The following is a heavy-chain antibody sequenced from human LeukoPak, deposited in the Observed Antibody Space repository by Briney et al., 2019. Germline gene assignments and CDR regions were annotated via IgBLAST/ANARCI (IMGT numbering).Heavy chain of an antibody. Sequence: GGSLRLSCAASGFTFRTYTMNWVRLAPGKGLEWVSGIYGSGTTFYAESVKGRFTISRDDSKNTLFLQMDRLRPEGTALYFCAKDLKPDSVWDIEWWGQGTQVTVSS. CDR3: AKDLKPDSVWDIEW. CDR1: GFTFRTYT. J-gene: IGHJ4*02. V-gene: IGHV3-23*01. CDR2: IYGSGTT. D-gene: IGHD2-15*01.